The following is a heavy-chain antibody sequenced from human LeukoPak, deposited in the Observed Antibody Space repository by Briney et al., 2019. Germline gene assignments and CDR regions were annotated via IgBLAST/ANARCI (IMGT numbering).Heavy chain of an antibody. CDR1: GGTFSSYA. Sequence: SVTVSCKASGGTFSSYAISWVRQAPGQGLEWMGGIIPIFGTANYAQKFQGRVTITADESTSTAYMELSSLRSEDTAVYYCAREVWGAGSGSHYYYYGMDVWGQGTTVTVSS. V-gene: IGHV1-69*13. D-gene: IGHD3-10*01. J-gene: IGHJ6*02. CDR2: IIPIFGTA. CDR3: AREVWGAGSGSHYYYYGMDV.